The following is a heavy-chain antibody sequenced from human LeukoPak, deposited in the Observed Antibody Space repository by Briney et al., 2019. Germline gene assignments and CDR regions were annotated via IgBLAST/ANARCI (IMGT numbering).Heavy chain of an antibody. J-gene: IGHJ6*03. D-gene: IGHD5-18*01. CDR2: IRYDGSNK. CDR1: GFTFSSYG. V-gene: IGHV3-30*02. Sequence: PGGSLRLSCAASGFTFSSYGMHWVRQAPGKGLEWVAFIRYDGSNKYYADSVKGRFTISRDNSKNTLYLQMNSLRAEDTAVYYCAKGPTTERIQLWWWDYMDVWGKGTTVTISS. CDR3: AKGPTTERIQLWWWDYMDV.